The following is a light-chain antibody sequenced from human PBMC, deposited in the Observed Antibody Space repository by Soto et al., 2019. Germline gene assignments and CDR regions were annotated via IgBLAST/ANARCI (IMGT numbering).Light chain of an antibody. CDR2: RAS. CDR3: QQSHSTPYT. CDR1: QTINIY. J-gene: IGKJ2*01. V-gene: IGKV1-39*01. Sequence: DIPMTQSPSSLSASVGDRVTITCRASQTINIYLSWDQQKPGKAPNLLIYRASDFRSGVPSRFSGSGSGTDFTLTISGVQPEDSATYYCQQSHSTPYTCGQGTKLEI.